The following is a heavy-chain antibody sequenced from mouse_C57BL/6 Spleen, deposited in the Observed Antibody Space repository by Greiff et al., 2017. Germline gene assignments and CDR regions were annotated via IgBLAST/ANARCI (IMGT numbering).Heavy chain of an antibody. Sequence: DVHLVESGGGLVKPGGSLKLSCAASGFTFSDYGMHWVRQAPEKGLEWVAYISSGSSTIYYADTVKGRFTISRDNAKNTLFLQMTSLRSEDTAMYYCAVLYYGSSYDFDYWGQGTTLTVSS. J-gene: IGHJ2*01. CDR3: AVLYYGSSYDFDY. CDR1: GFTFSDYG. CDR2: ISSGSSTI. D-gene: IGHD1-1*01. V-gene: IGHV5-17*01.